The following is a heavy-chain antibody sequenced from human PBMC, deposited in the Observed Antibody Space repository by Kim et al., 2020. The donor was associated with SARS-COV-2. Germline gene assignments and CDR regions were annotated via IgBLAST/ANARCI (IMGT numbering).Heavy chain of an antibody. J-gene: IGHJ6*02. CDR2: IIPIFGTA. D-gene: IGHD3-10*01. CDR1: GGTFSSYA. V-gene: IGHV1-69*13. CDR3: ASPAPMNYYGSGSYYSQISDYYYYGMDV. Sequence: SVKVSCKASGGTFSSYAISWVRQAPGQGLEWMGGIIPIFGTANYAQKFQGRVTITADESTSTAYMELSSLRSEDTAVYYCASPAPMNYYGSGSYYSQISDYYYYGMDVWGQGTTVTVSS.